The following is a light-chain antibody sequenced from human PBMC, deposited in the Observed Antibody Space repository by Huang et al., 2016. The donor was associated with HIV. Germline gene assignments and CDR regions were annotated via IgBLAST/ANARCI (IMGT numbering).Light chain of an antibody. V-gene: IGKV3-15*01. Sequence: DIVMTQSPVTLSASPGERVTLSCRASQSLHSNLAWYQHRPGQAPRVLIQGASTRATGIPARFSGSGSGTEFSLTISSLESEDFALCYCQQYNDWPLTFGGGTTVDI. CDR2: GAS. CDR1: QSLHSN. J-gene: IGKJ4*01. CDR3: QQYNDWPLT.